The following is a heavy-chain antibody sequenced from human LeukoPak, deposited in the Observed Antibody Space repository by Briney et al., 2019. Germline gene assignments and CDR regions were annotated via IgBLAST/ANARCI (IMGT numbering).Heavy chain of an antibody. V-gene: IGHV3-23*01. D-gene: IGHD6-19*01. J-gene: IGHJ4*02. CDR1: GFTFSSYA. CDR2: ISGSGGST. Sequence: GGSLRLSCAASGFTFSSYAMSWVRQAPGKGLEWVSAISGSGGSTYYADSVKGRFTISRDNSKNTLYLQMNSLRAEDTAVYYCARDPLGAVAGSYFDYWGQGTLVTVSS. CDR3: ARDPLGAVAGSYFDY.